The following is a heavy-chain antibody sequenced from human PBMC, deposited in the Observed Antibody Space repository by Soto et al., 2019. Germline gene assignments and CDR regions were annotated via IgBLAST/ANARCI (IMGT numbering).Heavy chain of an antibody. Sequence: ASVKVSCKASGYTFTSYGISWVRQAPGQGLEGMGWISAYNGNTNYAQKLQGRVTMTTDTSTSTAYMELRRLRSDDTDVYYCSRLYYYDSSGLNWFDPWGHGTLVTVSS. D-gene: IGHD3-22*01. J-gene: IGHJ5*02. CDR2: ISAYNGNT. V-gene: IGHV1-18*01. CDR3: SRLYYYDSSGLNWFDP. CDR1: GYTFTSYG.